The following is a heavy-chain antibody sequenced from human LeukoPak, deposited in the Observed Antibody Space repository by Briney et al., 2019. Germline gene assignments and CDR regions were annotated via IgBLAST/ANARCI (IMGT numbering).Heavy chain of an antibody. CDR2: IQEDGNQG. Sequence: GGSLRLSCAASGLSFSNYWMSWVRQAPGKGLEWVANIQEDGNQGYYVDSVKGRFTITRDNAKNSLYLQMSSLRAEDTVLYYCVRGGATFENWGQGTLVTVSS. J-gene: IGHJ4*02. V-gene: IGHV3-7*01. CDR3: VRGGATFEN. CDR1: GLSFSNYW. D-gene: IGHD1-26*01.